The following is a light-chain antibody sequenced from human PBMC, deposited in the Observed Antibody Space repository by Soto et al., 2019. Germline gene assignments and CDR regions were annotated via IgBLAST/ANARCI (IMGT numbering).Light chain of an antibody. Sequence: QSALTQPASVSGSPGQSITISCTGTSSDVGSYNLGSWYQQHPGKAPKLMIYEGSKRPSGVSNRFSGSKSGNTASLTISGLQAEDEADYYCCSYAGSSKVFGGGTQLTVL. CDR2: EGS. V-gene: IGLV2-23*01. CDR3: CSYAGSSKV. J-gene: IGLJ3*02. CDR1: SSDVGSYNL.